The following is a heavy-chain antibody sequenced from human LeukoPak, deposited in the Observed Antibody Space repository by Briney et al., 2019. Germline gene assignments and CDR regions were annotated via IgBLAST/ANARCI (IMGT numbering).Heavy chain of an antibody. Sequence: PSETLSLTCGVSGGSISSSYWWSWVRQPPGKGLEWIGEIYHSGSTNYNPSLKSRVTISMDKSKNQFSLKLSSVTAADTAVYYCAALVARADYWGQGTLVTVSS. D-gene: IGHD5-12*01. CDR2: IYHSGST. CDR1: GGSISSSYW. CDR3: AALVARADY. V-gene: IGHV4-4*02. J-gene: IGHJ4*02.